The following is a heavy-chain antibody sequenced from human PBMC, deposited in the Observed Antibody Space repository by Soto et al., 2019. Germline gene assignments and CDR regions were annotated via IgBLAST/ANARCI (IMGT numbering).Heavy chain of an antibody. CDR3: ARTLRGSGWYVS. CDR2: IYSGGST. V-gene: IGHV3-66*01. Sequence: ESGGGLVQPGGSLRLSCAASGFTVSSNYMSWVRQAPGKGLEWVSVIYSGGSTYYADSVKGRFTISRDNSKNTLYLQMNSLRAEDTAVYYCARTLRGSGWYVSWGQGTLVTVSS. CDR1: GFTVSSNY. J-gene: IGHJ4*02. D-gene: IGHD6-19*01.